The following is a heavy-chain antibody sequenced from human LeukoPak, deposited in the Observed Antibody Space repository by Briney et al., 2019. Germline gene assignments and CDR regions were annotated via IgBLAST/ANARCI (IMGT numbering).Heavy chain of an antibody. D-gene: IGHD3-22*01. CDR1: GGSISSGDYY. Sequence: SQTLSLTCTVSGGSISSGDYYWSWIRQPPGKGLEWIGYIYYSGSTYYNPSLKSRVTISVDTSKNQSSLKLSSVTAADTAVYYCARGVYDGSGSLFDYWGQGTLVTVSS. V-gene: IGHV4-30-4*01. J-gene: IGHJ4*02. CDR3: ARGVYDGSGSLFDY. CDR2: IYYSGST.